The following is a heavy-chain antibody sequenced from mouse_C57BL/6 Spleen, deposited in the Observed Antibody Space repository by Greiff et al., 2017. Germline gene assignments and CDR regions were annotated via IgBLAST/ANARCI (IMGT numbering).Heavy chain of an antibody. D-gene: IGHD1-1*01. CDR2: ISSGGSYT. Sequence: EVKLVESGGDLVKPGGSLKLSCAASGFTFSSYGMSWVRQTPDKRLEWVATISSGGSYTYYPDSVKGRFTISRDNAKNTLYLQMSSLKSEDTAMYYCARPIGGSSRDWYFDVWCTGTTVTVSS. CDR1: GFTFSSYG. V-gene: IGHV5-6*01. J-gene: IGHJ1*03. CDR3: ARPIGGSSRDWYFDV.